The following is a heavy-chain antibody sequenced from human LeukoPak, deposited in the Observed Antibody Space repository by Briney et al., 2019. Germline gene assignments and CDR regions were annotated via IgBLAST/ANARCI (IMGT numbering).Heavy chain of an antibody. CDR3: ARLTYYYDSSGYYSDAFDI. CDR2: ISAYNGNT. J-gene: IGHJ3*02. CDR1: GYTFTSYG. Sequence: ASVKVSCKASGYTFTSYGISWVRQAPGQGLEWMGWISAYNGNTNYAQKLQGRVTMTTDTSTSTAYMELRSLRSDDTAVYYCARLTYYYDSSGYYSDAFDIWGQGTVVTVSS. D-gene: IGHD3-22*01. V-gene: IGHV1-18*01.